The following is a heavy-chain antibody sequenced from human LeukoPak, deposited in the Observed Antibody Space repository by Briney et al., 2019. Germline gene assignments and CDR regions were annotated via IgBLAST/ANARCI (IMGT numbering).Heavy chain of an antibody. Sequence: GGSLRLSCAVSGFTSSTYWMSWVRQAPGKGLEWVANIRQDGSAKYYVDSVRGRFTISRDNAKNSLYLQMNSLRAEDTGVYYCATSSDAPANMWGQGTLVTVSS. J-gene: IGHJ4*02. CDR3: ATSSDAPANM. V-gene: IGHV3-7*01. CDR2: IRQDGSAK. CDR1: GFTSSTYW. D-gene: IGHD2-2*01.